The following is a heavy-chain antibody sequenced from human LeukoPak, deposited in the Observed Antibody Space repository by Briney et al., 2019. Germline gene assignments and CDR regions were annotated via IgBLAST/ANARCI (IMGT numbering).Heavy chain of an antibody. CDR2: INHSGST. CDR3: ARGLRFLEWLSKNYYFDY. J-gene: IGHJ4*02. D-gene: IGHD3-3*01. CDR1: GGSFSGYY. Sequence: PSETLSLTCAVYGGSFSGYYWSWIRQPPGKGLEWIGEINHSGSTNYNPSLKSRVTISVDTFKNQFSLKLSSVTAADTAVYYCARGLRFLEWLSKNYYFDYWGQGTLVTVSS. V-gene: IGHV4-34*01.